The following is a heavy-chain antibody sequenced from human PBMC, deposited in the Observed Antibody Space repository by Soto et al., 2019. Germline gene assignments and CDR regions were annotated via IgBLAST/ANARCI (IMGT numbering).Heavy chain of an antibody. V-gene: IGHV3-7*03. J-gene: IGHJ4*02. CDR2: IKHDGSVK. CDR3: ARAPYINAWYRFDL. Sequence: GGSLRLSCEASGFTFSGYWMSWVRQAPGKGLEWVADIKHDGSVKFYVDSVKGRFTISRDNAKKLLYLQMSGLRAEDTALYYCARAPYINAWYRFDLWGQGTLGTVSS. D-gene: IGHD6-13*01. CDR1: GFTFSGYW.